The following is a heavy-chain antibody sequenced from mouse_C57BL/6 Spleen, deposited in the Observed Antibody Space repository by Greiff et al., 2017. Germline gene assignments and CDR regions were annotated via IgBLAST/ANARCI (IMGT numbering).Heavy chain of an antibody. D-gene: IGHD1-1*02. CDR3: ARDGGVMDY. CDR1: GYTFTDYY. CDR2: IYPASGNT. V-gene: IGHV1-76*01. J-gene: IGHJ4*01. Sequence: QVQLKESGAELVRPGASVKLSCKASGYTFTDYYINWVKQRPGQGLEWIARIYPASGNTYYNEQFKGKATLTADKSSSTAYMQLSSLTSEDSAVYFCARDGGVMDYWGQGTSVTVSS.